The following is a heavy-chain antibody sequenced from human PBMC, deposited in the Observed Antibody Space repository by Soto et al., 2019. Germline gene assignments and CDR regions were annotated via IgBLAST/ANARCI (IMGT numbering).Heavy chain of an antibody. CDR2: IYYSGST. Sequence: SDTLSLTSTFSGFSISSYYWSWIRQPPGKGLEWIGYIYYSGSTNYNPSPKSRVTISVDTSKNQFSLKLSSVTAADTAVYYCASRIAADRGMDVWGQGTKVTVSS. CDR3: ASRIAADRGMDV. V-gene: IGHV4-59*07. J-gene: IGHJ6*02. D-gene: IGHD6-13*01. CDR1: GFSISSYY.